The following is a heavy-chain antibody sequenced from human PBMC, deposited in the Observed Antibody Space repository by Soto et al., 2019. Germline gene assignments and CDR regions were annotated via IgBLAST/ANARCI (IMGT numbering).Heavy chain of an antibody. CDR1: GFTFSSYA. J-gene: IGHJ6*02. D-gene: IGHD3-10*01. CDR3: AKDPYGSGSSAGYYYYGMDV. Sequence: GGSLRLSCAASGFTFSSYAMSWVRQAPGKGLEWVSAISGSGGSTYYADSVKGRFTISRDNSKNTLYLQMNSLRAEDTAVYYCAKDPYGSGSSAGYYYYGMDVWGQGTTVTVSS. CDR2: ISGSGGST. V-gene: IGHV3-23*01.